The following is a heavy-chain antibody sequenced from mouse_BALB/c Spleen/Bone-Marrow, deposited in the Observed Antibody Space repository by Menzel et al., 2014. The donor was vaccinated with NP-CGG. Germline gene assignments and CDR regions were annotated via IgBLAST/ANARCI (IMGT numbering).Heavy chain of an antibody. CDR3: VRDRDGYSY. J-gene: IGHJ3*01. CDR2: IWTGGGT. CDR1: GFSLISHD. Sequence: VKLMESGPGLVAPSQSLSITCTVSGFSLISHDISWIRQSPGKGLEWLGVIWTGGGTNYNSAFMSRLSISKDNSKSQVFLKMNSLQTDDTAIYYCVRDRDGYSYWGQGTLVTVSA. D-gene: IGHD2-3*01. V-gene: IGHV2-9-2*01.